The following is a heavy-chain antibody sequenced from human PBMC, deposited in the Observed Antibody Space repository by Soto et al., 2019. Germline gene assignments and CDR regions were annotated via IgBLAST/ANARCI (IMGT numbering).Heavy chain of an antibody. D-gene: IGHD5-12*01. J-gene: IGHJ4*02. V-gene: IGHV4-59*08. CDR1: GGSINNYY. Sequence: SETLSLTCTVSGGSINNYYWSWIRQPPGKGLEWIGYIYYSGSTYYNPSLKSRVTISVDTSKNQFSLKLSSVTAADTAVYYCAGTSQYSGYDYWGQGTLVTVSS. CDR2: IYYSGST. CDR3: AGTSQYSGYDY.